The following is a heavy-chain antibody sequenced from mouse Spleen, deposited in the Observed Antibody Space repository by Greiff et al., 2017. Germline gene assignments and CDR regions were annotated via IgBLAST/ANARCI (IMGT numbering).Heavy chain of an antibody. CDR1: GFTFSSYG. J-gene: IGHJ4*01. Sequence: EVKLVESGGGLVKPGGSLKLSCAASGFTFSSYGMSWVRQTPEKRLEWVATISGGGSYTYYPDSVKGRFTISRDNAKNNLYLQMSSLRSEDTALYYCARQGYYYGSSYDAMDYWGQGTSVTVSS. D-gene: IGHD1-1*01. CDR2: ISGGGSYT. V-gene: IGHV5-9-2*01. CDR3: ARQGYYYGSSYDAMDY.